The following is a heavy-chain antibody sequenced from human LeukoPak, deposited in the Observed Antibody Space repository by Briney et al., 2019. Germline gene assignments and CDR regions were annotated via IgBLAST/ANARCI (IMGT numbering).Heavy chain of an antibody. CDR2: INPNSGGT. V-gene: IGHV1-2*06. Sequence: ASVKVSCKASGYTFTGYYTHWVRQAPGQGLEWMGRINPNSGGTNYAQKFQGRVTMTRDTSISTAYMELSRLRSDDTAVYYCARVREWELPSPYYFDYWGQGTLVTVSS. CDR1: GYTFTGYY. CDR3: ARVREWELPSPYYFDY. J-gene: IGHJ4*02. D-gene: IGHD1-26*01.